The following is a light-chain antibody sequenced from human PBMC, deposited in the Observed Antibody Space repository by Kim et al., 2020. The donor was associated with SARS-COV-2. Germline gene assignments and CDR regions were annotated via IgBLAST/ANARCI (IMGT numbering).Light chain of an antibody. CDR3: QSYDSTNHWV. J-gene: IGLJ3*02. CDR1: SGSIASNY. CDR2: ADK. V-gene: IGLV6-57*03. Sequence: KTVPISCTHSSGSIASNYVEWYQQRPGSAPTTVIYADKQRPSGVPDRFSGSIDSSSNSASLTISGMMPEDEADYYCQSYDSTNHWVFGGGTKLTVL.